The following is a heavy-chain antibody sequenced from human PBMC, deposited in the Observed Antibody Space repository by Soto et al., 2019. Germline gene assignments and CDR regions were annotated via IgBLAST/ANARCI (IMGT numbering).Heavy chain of an antibody. CDR2: INHSGST. CDR3: AREVDSSSSQTDY. Sequence: SETLSLTCAVYGGSFSGYYWSWIRQPPGKGLEWIGEINHSGSTNYNPSLKSRVTISVDTSKNQFSLKLSSVTAADTAVYYCAREVDSSSSQTDYWGQGTLVTVSS. CDR1: GGSFSGYY. J-gene: IGHJ4*02. D-gene: IGHD6-6*01. V-gene: IGHV4-34*01.